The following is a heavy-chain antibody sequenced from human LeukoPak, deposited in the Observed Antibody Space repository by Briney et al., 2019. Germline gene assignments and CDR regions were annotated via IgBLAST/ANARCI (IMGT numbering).Heavy chain of an antibody. CDR1: GFTFSNAW. CDR2: IKGKTDGGTT. V-gene: IGHV3-15*01. D-gene: IGHD4-17*01. CDR3: TLHPVYGDYAPDYYYYGMDV. Sequence: GGSLRLSCAASGFTFSNAWMSWVRQAPGKGLEWVGRIKGKTDGGTTDYAAPVKGRFTISRDDSKNTLYLQMNSLKTEDTAVYYCTLHPVYGDYAPDYYYYGMDVWGQGTTVTVSS. J-gene: IGHJ6*02.